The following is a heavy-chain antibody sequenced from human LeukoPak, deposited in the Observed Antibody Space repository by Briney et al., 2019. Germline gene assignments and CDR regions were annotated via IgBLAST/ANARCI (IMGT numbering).Heavy chain of an antibody. CDR3: AREKYGSGSYYNH. CDR1: GFTFSSYG. D-gene: IGHD3-10*01. V-gene: IGHV3-33*01. J-gene: IGHJ5*02. Sequence: GGSLRLSCAASGFTFSSYGMHWVRQAPGKGLEWVAVIWYDGSNKYYADSVKGRFTISRDNSKNTLYLQMNSLGAEDMAVYYCAREKYGSGSYYNHWGQGTLVTVSS. CDR2: IWYDGSNK.